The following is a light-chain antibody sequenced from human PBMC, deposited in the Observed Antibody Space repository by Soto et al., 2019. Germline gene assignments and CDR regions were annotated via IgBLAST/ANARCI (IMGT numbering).Light chain of an antibody. CDR2: EVT. J-gene: IGLJ1*01. CDR3: SSYTTSVRV. CDR1: SSDVGGYNY. V-gene: IGLV2-8*01. Sequence: QSALTQPPSASGSPGQSVTISCTGTSSDVGGYNYVSWYQQYPGKAPKLLIYEVTKRPSGVPDRFSGSKSGNTASLTVSGLQIDDEADYYCSSYTTSVRVFGTGTKLTV.